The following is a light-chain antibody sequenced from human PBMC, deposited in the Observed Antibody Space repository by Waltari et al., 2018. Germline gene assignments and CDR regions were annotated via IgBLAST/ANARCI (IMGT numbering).Light chain of an antibody. Sequence: IQLTQSPSSLSASVGDRVTIPCRASQGISNYLAWYQQKPGKAPKLLIYAASTLQSGGPSRCSGSGSGTDFTLTISSLQPEDFATYYCQQLNSYQWTFGQGTKVEIK. CDR2: AAS. CDR1: QGISNY. V-gene: IGKV1-9*01. J-gene: IGKJ1*01. CDR3: QQLNSYQWT.